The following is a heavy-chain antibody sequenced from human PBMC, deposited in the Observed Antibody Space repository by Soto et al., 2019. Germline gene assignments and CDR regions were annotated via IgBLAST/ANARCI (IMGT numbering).Heavy chain of an antibody. V-gene: IGHV3-23*01. CDR2: ISGSGGST. CDR1: GFTFSSYA. J-gene: IGHJ4*02. Sequence: GGSLRLSCAASGFTFSSYAMSWVRQAPGKGLEWVSAISGSGGSTYYADSVKGRFTISRDNSKNTLYLQMNSLRAEDTAVYYCAKDPQPVLRFLEWLSSPFDYWGQGTLVTVPQ. D-gene: IGHD3-3*01. CDR3: AKDPQPVLRFLEWLSSPFDY.